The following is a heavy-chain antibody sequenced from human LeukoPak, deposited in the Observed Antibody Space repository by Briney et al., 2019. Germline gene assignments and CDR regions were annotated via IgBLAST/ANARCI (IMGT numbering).Heavy chain of an antibody. CDR2: IDSHGTET. CDR1: GFTFDSHW. CDR3: AKGVGLVVVAATPGYFQH. J-gene: IGHJ1*01. Sequence: PGGSLRLSCAASGFTFDSHWMHWVRQAPGKGLVWVSRIDSHGTETIDADSAKGRFTISRDNAKNTLYLQMNSLRAEDTAVYYCAKGVGLVVVAATPGYFQHWGQGTLVTVSS. V-gene: IGHV3-74*01. D-gene: IGHD2-15*01.